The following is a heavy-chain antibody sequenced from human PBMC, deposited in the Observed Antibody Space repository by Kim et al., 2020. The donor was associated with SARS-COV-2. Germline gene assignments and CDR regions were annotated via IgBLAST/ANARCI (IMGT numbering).Heavy chain of an antibody. V-gene: IGHV3-9*01. Sequence: GGSLRLSCAASGFTFDDYAMHWVRQAPGKGLEWVSGISWNSGSIGYADSVKGRFTISRDNAKNSLYLQMNSLRAEDTALYYCAKDSSGWAKGTFDIWGQG. CDR3: AKDSSGWAKGTFDI. J-gene: IGHJ3*02. D-gene: IGHD6-19*01. CDR1: GFTFDDYA. CDR2: ISWNSGSI.